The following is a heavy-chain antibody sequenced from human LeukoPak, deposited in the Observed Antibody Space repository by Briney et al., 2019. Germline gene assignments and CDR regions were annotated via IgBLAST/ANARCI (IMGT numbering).Heavy chain of an antibody. CDR3: ARGARGANWFDP. V-gene: IGHV4-61*01. CDR2: IYDSGSA. J-gene: IGHJ5*02. Sequence: PSETLSLTCPVSGGSVSSGSYYWSWIRQAPGKGLEWIGYIYDSGSANYNPSLKSRVTISVDTSKNQFSLKLSSVTAAGTAVYYCARGARGANWFDPWGQGTLVTVSS. CDR1: GGSVSSGSYY. D-gene: IGHD3-16*01.